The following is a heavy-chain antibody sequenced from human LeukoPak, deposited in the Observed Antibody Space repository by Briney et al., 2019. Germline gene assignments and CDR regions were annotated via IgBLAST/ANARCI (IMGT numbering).Heavy chain of an antibody. Sequence: SETLSLTCAVYGGSFSGYYWSWIRQPARKRLEWIGEINHSGSTNYNPSLKSRVTISVDTSKNQSSLKLSSVTAADTAVYYCARGRFIVATIGRYYFDYWGQGTLVTVSS. V-gene: IGHV4-34*01. CDR1: GGSFSGYY. J-gene: IGHJ4*02. CDR3: ARGRFIVATIGRYYFDY. CDR2: INHSGST. D-gene: IGHD5-12*01.